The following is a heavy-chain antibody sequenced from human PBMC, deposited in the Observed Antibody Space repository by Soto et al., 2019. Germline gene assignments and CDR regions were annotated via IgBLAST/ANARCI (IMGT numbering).Heavy chain of an antibody. CDR2: INPSGGST. D-gene: IGHD3-3*01. CDR1: GYTFTRYY. J-gene: IGHJ5*02. Sequence: QVQLVQSGAEVKKPGASVKVSCKTSGYTFTRYYMHWVRQAPGQGLEWMGIINPSGGSTSYAQKFQGRVPMTRDTSTSTVYMELSSLRSEDTAVYYCAREGGLLEWLSPNWFDPWGQGTLVTVSS. V-gene: IGHV1-46*01. CDR3: AREGGLLEWLSPNWFDP.